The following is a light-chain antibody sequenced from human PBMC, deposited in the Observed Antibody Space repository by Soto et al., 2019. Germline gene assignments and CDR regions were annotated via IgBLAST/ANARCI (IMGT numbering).Light chain of an antibody. Sequence: IVLTQSPGTLSLSPGERATLSCRASQSVGSNYLAWYQQKSGQAPRLLISGASTRATGIPDRFSGSGSGTDFTLTISRLEPEDFAVYYCQQYYRSPPDTFGQGTKLEIK. CDR3: QQYYRSPPDT. V-gene: IGKV3-20*01. CDR1: QSVGSNY. J-gene: IGKJ2*01. CDR2: GAS.